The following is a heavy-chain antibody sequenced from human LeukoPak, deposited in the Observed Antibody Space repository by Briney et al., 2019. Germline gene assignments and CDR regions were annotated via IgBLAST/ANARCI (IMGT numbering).Heavy chain of an antibody. Sequence: PGGSLRLSCAASGFTFKNAWMSWVRQAPGKGLELVSYITSSSTIIYYADSVKGRFTISRDNAKNSLYLQMDSLRDDDTAIYYCAKIAGARGKAFDYWGQGTLVTVSS. CDR1: GFTFKNAW. V-gene: IGHV3-48*02. CDR2: ITSSSTII. CDR3: AKIAGARGKAFDY. D-gene: IGHD3-10*01. J-gene: IGHJ4*02.